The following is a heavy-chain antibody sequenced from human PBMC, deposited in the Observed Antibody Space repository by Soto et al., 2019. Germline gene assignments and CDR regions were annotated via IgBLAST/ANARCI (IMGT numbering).Heavy chain of an antibody. CDR3: ARVTSQGYYDSSGHTTPFDY. CDR2: IYYSGST. CDR1: GGSISSSSYY. J-gene: IGHJ4*02. V-gene: IGHV4-39*01. D-gene: IGHD3-22*01. Sequence: SETLSLTCTVSGGSISSSSYYWGWIRQPPGKGLEWIGSIYYSGSTYYNPSLKSRVTISVDTSKNQFSLKLSSVTAADTAVYYCARVTSQGYYDSSGHTTPFDYWGQGTLVTVSS.